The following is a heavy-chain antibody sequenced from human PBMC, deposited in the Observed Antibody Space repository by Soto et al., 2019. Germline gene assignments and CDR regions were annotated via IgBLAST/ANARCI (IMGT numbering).Heavy chain of an antibody. CDR1: GFTFSSYW. CDR2: INSDGSST. Sequence: EVPLVESGGGLVQPGGSLRLSCAASGFTFSSYWMHWVRQAPGKGLVWVSRINSDGSSTSYADSVKGRFTISRDNAKNTLYLQMNSLRAEDTAVYYCAREPMHYYGMDVWGQGTTVTVSS. V-gene: IGHV3-74*01. CDR3: AREPMHYYGMDV. J-gene: IGHJ6*02.